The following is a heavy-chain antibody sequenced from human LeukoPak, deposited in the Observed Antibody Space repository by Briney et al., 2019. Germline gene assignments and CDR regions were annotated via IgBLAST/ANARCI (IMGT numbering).Heavy chain of an antibody. CDR2: ISYDGSNK. CDR3: ANLGNY. V-gene: IGHV3-30*18. J-gene: IGHJ4*02. CDR1: GFTFSSYG. D-gene: IGHD3-16*01. Sequence: GGSLRLSCAASGFTFSSYGMHWVRQAPGKGLEWVAVISYDGSNKYYADSVKGRFTISRDNSKNTLYLQMNSLRAEDTAVYYRANLGNYWGQGTLVTVSS.